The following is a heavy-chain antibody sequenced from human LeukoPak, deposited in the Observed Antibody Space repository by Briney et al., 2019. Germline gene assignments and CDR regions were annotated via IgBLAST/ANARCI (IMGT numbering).Heavy chain of an antibody. D-gene: IGHD3-10*01. CDR1: GGSFSGYY. CDR2: IYTSGST. V-gene: IGHV4-4*07. Sequence: SETLSLTCTVSGGSFSGYYWSWIRQPAGKGLEWIGRIYTSGSTNYNPSLKSRVTMSVDTSKNQFSLKLSSVTAADTAVYYCARVSSACIWDYWGRGTRVTVSS. CDR3: ARVSSACIWDY. J-gene: IGHJ4*02.